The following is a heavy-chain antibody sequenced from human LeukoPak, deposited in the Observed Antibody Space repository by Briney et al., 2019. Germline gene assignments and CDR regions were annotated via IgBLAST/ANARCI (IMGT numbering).Heavy chain of an antibody. CDR1: GFTVSSNY. CDR2: IYSGGST. J-gene: IGHJ4*02. CDR3: ARGSGSYYQTYYFDY. D-gene: IGHD3-10*01. Sequence: QSGGSLRLSCAASGFTVSSNYMSRVRQAPGKGLEWVSVIYSGGSTYYADSVKGRFTISRDNSKNTLYLQMNSLRAEDTAVYYCARGSGSYYQTYYFDYWGQGTLVTVSS. V-gene: IGHV3-66*01.